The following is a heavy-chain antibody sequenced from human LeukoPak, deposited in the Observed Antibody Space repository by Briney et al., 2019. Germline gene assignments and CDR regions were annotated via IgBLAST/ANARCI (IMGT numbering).Heavy chain of an antibody. CDR3: ARDPVGATDFDY. D-gene: IGHD1-26*01. J-gene: IGHJ4*02. Sequence: GGSLRLSCAAPGFTFSSYSMNWVRQAPGKGLEWVSSISSSSSYIYYADSVKGRFTISRDNAKNSLYLQMNSLRAEDTAVYYCARDPVGATDFDYWGQGTLVTVSS. CDR2: ISSSSSYI. V-gene: IGHV3-21*01. CDR1: GFTFSSYS.